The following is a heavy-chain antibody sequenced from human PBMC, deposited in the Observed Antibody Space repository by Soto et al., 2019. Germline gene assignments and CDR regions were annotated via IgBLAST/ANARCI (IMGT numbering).Heavy chain of an antibody. CDR2: INHSGST. CDR1: GGSFSGYY. CDR3: ARGPRYYDSSGYYS. D-gene: IGHD3-22*01. Sequence: SETLSLTCAVYGGSFSGYYWSWIRQPPGKGLEWIGEINHSGSTNYNPSLKSRVTISVDTSKNQFSLKLSSVTAADTAVYYCARGPRYYDSSGYYSWGQGTLVTVSS. J-gene: IGHJ4*02. V-gene: IGHV4-34*01.